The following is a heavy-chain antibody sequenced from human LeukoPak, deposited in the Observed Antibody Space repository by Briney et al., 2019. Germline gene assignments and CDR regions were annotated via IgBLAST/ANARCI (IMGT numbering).Heavy chain of an antibody. CDR1: GFTFSSYA. Sequence: GGSLRLSCSASGFTFSSYAMHWVRQAPGKGLEYVSAISSNGGSTYYADSVKGRFTISRDNSKNTLYLQMSSLRAKDTAVYYCVGCSSTSCYDYWGQGTLVTVSS. V-gene: IGHV3-64D*06. CDR2: ISSNGGST. J-gene: IGHJ4*02. CDR3: VGCSSTSCYDY. D-gene: IGHD2-2*01.